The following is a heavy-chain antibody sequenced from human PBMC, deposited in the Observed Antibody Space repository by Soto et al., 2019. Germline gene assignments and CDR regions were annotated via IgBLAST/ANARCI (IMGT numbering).Heavy chain of an antibody. CDR3: ARDKITGLFDY. V-gene: IGHV4-39*02. Sequence: SETLSLTCTVSGGSISSASYYWGWVRQPPGKGLEWIGSTHYRGSTYYNPSLYSRITTSVDTSKNQFSLKLTSVTAADTAVYYCARDKITGLFDYWGQGTLVTVSS. J-gene: IGHJ4*02. CDR2: THYRGST. CDR1: GGSISSASYY. D-gene: IGHD2-8*02.